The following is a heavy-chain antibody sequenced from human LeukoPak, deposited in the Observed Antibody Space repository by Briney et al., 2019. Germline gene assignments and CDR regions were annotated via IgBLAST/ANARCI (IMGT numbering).Heavy chain of an antibody. CDR3: ARGVELLD. CDR2: IYYSGST. CDR1: GDSISSSTYY. J-gene: IGHJ4*02. Sequence: SETLSLTCSVSGDSISSSTYYWGWIRQPPGKGLEWIGSIYYSGSTYYNPSLKSRVTISIDTSKNQFSLKLSSVTAADTAVYYCARGVELLDWGQGTLVTVSS. V-gene: IGHV4-39*01. D-gene: IGHD1-7*01.